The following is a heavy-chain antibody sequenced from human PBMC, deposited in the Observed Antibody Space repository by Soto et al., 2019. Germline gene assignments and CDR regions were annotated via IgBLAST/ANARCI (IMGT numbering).Heavy chain of an antibody. J-gene: IGHJ4*02. CDR3: ARDSSSGYFSSWDY. D-gene: IGHD3-22*01. CDR2: IKQDGSEK. CDR1: GFTFSSYW. Sequence: EVQLVESGGGLVQPGGSLRLSCAASGFTFSSYWMSWVRQAPGKGPEWVANIKQDGSEKYYVDSVKGRFTISRDNAKNSLYLQMNSLRAEDTAVYYCARDSSSGYFSSWDYWGQGTLVTVSS. V-gene: IGHV3-7*01.